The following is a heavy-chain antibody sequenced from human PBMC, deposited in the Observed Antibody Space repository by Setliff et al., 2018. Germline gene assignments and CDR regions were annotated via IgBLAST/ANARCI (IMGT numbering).Heavy chain of an antibody. D-gene: IGHD1-1*01. CDR2: SNHGGST. J-gene: IGHJ6*03. CDR3: ARESAGDESVRHLYYTDV. CDR1: GESFCNNY. V-gene: IGHV4-34*01. Sequence: SETLSLTCSVYGESFCNNYWSWIRQTPGKGLEWIGESNHGGSTSYHPSLKSRLTMSVDTSKNQFSLGLTSVTAADTAVYYCARESAGDESVRHLYYTDVWGRGTTVTVSS.